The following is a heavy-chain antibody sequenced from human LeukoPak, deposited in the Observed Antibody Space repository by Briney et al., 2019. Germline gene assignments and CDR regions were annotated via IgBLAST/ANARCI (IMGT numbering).Heavy chain of an antibody. CDR1: GGTFSSYA. CDR3: ARELEQQLALDY. CDR2: IIPILGIA. D-gene: IGHD6-13*01. V-gene: IGHV1-69*04. J-gene: IGHJ4*02. Sequence: ASVKVSCKASGGTFSSYAISWVRQAPGQGLEWMGRIIPILGIANYAQKFQGRVTTTADESTNTAYMELSSLRSEDTAVYYCARELEQQLALDYWGQGTLVTVSS.